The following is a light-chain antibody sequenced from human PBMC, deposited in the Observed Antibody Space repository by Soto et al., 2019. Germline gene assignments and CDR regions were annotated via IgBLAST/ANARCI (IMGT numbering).Light chain of an antibody. J-gene: IGKJ4*01. CDR3: QQYNNWPPPLT. V-gene: IGKV3-15*01. CDR2: GAS. Sequence: EIVMTQSPATLSVSPGERATLSCRASQSVSSNLAWYQQKPGQAPRLLIYGASTRATGIPARFSGSGSGTEITLTISSMQSEDFAVYDCQQYNNWPPPLTFGGGTKVEIK. CDR1: QSVSSN.